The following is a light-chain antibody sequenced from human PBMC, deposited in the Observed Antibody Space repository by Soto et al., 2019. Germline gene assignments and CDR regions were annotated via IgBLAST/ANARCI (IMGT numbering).Light chain of an antibody. Sequence: QAVVTQEPSLTVSPGGTVTLTCGSSAGAVTSGHYPYWFQQDPGQAPRTLIYDTNNKHSWTPSRFSGSLLGGKAALTLSGAQPEDETDYYCMPSYSGAWVFGGGTKLTVL. CDR3: MPSYSGAWV. J-gene: IGLJ3*02. CDR1: AGAVTSGHY. CDR2: DTN. V-gene: IGLV7-46*01.